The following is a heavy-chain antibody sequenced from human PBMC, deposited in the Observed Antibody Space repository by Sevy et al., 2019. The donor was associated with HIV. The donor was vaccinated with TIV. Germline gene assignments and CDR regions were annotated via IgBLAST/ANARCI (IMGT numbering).Heavy chain of an antibody. D-gene: IGHD3-3*01. CDR3: VKDYIFAADCAPDS. J-gene: IGHJ4*02. V-gene: IGHV3-23*01. CDR2: LIENGVDT. Sequence: GGSLRLSCAASGFTFNNYAMSWVRQPPGKGLEWVSGLIENGVDTYYSDSVRGRFTISRDNSKNTLYLQMNSLRAEDTAIYYCVKDYIFAADCAPDSWGQGTLVTVSS. CDR1: GFTFNNYA.